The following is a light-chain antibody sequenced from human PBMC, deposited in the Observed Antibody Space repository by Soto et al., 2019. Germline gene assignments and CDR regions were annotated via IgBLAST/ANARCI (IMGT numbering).Light chain of an antibody. CDR2: GAS. Sequence: EIVLTQSPGTLSLSPGERATLSCRASQSFSSTYLAWYQQKPGQAPRLLIYGASSRAPGIPDRFSGSASGTDFTLTINSLELEDFAIYYCEQYCDSRTFGQGTKLEIK. CDR3: EQYCDSRT. V-gene: IGKV3-20*01. CDR1: QSFSSTY. J-gene: IGKJ2*01.